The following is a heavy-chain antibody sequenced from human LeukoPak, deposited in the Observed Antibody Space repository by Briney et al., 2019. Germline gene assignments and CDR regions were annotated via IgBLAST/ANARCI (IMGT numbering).Heavy chain of an antibody. CDR3: ARRGSGASLEYYFDL. Sequence: SETLSLTCTVSGGSISSYYWSWIRQPPGKGLEYIGYIYYSGNTNSNPSLNSRVTISVDTSRNQFSLKLSSVTAADTAVYYCARRGSGASLEYYFDLWGRGTLVTVSS. J-gene: IGHJ2*01. CDR2: IYYSGNT. D-gene: IGHD1-14*01. V-gene: IGHV4-59*08. CDR1: GGSISSYY.